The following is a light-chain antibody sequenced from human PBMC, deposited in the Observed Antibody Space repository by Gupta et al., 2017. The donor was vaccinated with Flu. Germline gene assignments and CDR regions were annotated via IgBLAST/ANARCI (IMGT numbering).Light chain of an antibody. V-gene: IGLV1-44*01. CDR1: STNIGRNT. J-gene: IGLJ3*02. Sequence: QSVLTQRPCASGTPGQRDTIACSGSSTNIGRNTVNWYQQLPGAAPRLLIYRDDHRPSGVPDRFSFSKSGTSASLAISGLQSEDEADYHCAAWDDILNGGVFGGGTKLTVL. CDR2: RDD. CDR3: AAWDDILNGGV.